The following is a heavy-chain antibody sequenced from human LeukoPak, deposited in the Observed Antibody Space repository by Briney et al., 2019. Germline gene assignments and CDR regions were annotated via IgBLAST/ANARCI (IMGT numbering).Heavy chain of an antibody. D-gene: IGHD3-3*01. V-gene: IGHV4-34*01. CDR2: VYFSGST. CDR1: GGSFSDYY. Sequence: SETLSLTCAVYGGSFSDYYWNWIRQPPGKGLEWIGSVYFSGSTYYNPSLKSRVTISVDTSKNQFSLKVTSLTAADTAVYYCARNSYKFWSGPPYNWFDPWGQGTLVIVSS. J-gene: IGHJ5*02. CDR3: ARNSYKFWSGPPYNWFDP.